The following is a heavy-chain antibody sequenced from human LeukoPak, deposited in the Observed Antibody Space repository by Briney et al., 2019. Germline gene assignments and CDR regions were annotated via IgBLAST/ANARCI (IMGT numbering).Heavy chain of an antibody. CDR2: IIPIFGTA. D-gene: IGHD6-19*01. CDR1: GGPFSRYP. Sequence: PVKVSCKASGGPFSRYPISWVPQAPGQGLEWKAAIIPIFGTANYAQKFQGRVTITTDESMSTAYMELSSLRCEDTAVYYCARGKRSGWYEDWFDLWGEGTLVSVSS. V-gene: IGHV1-69*05. CDR3: ARGKRSGWYEDWFDL. J-gene: IGHJ5*02.